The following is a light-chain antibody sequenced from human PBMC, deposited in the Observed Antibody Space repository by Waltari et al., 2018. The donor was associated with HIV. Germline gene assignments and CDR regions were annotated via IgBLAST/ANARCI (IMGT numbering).Light chain of an antibody. V-gene: IGKV1-39*01. CDR1: QTVNNY. J-gene: IGKJ1*01. CDR3: QQSHSGPRT. CDR2: GAS. Sequence: DIQMTQSPSSLSAYIGDTVIITCRAGQTVNNYLNWYQQTRGNAPKLLIYGASTLQRGVPSRFSGSGSGTDFTLTITGLQPDDYGTYYCQQSHSGPRTFGQGTKVEMK.